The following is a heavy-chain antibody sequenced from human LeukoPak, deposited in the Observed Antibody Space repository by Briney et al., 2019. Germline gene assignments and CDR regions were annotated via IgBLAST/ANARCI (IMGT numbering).Heavy chain of an antibody. Sequence: ASVKVSCKTSGYTFTGNNIHWVRQAPGQGHECMGWIHVKNGDTNYEQNFRGRVTMTMDTSTSTAYMELSGLRSDDTAVYYCARASNTLYGGQFFDSWGQGTLVAVSS. CDR2: IHVKNGDT. CDR1: GYTFTGNN. J-gene: IGHJ4*02. CDR3: ARASNTLYGGQFFDS. V-gene: IGHV1-2*02. D-gene: IGHD2-15*01.